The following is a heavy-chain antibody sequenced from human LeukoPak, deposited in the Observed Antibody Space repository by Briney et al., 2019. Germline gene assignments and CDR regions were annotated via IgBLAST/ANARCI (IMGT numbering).Heavy chain of an antibody. CDR1: GASVTSYC. Sequence: SETLSLTCTVSGASVTSYCWSWIRQPPGKRLQWIGYISDSGSTNYSPSLKSRVTISRDTSKNQFSLKLTSVTAADTALYYCAGHNYDVLTGYHFEYWGQATLVTVSS. D-gene: IGHD3-9*01. CDR3: AGHNYDVLTGYHFEY. V-gene: IGHV4-59*08. CDR2: ISDSGST. J-gene: IGHJ4*02.